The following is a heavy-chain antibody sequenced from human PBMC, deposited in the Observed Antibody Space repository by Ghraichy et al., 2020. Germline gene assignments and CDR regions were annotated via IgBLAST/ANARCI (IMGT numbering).Heavy chain of an antibody. V-gene: IGHV4-39*01. Sequence: SQTLSLTCQVSGGSISRSTYYWGWIRQPPGKGLEWIGSFYYSGRTYYNSSLKSRVAISVDTSKNQLSLKLSSVTAADTAMYYCARLHYYNSREDFWGQGTLVTVSS. J-gene: IGHJ4*02. CDR1: GGSISRSTYY. D-gene: IGHD3-10*01. CDR3: ARLHYYNSREDF. CDR2: FYYSGRT.